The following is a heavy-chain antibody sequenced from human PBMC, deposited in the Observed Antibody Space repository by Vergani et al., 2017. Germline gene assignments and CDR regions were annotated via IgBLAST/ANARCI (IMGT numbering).Heavy chain of an antibody. CDR1: GYTFNSYG. V-gene: IGHV1-18*01. CDR3: ARVDSSATCYFDY. CDR2: ISAYNCNT. J-gene: IGHJ4*02. Sequence: QVQLVQSGAEVKKPGASVKVSCKASGYTFNSYGISWVRQAPGQGLEWMGWISAYNCNTNYAQKLQGRVTMTTEKSKSTAYMEMRSLRSDDTAVYYCARVDSSATCYFDYWGQGTLVTVSS. D-gene: IGHD3-22*01.